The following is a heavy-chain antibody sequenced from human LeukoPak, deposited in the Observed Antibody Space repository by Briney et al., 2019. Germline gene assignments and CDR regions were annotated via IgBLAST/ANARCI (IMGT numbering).Heavy chain of an antibody. V-gene: IGHV4-39*01. CDR2: IFYSGTT. D-gene: IGHD5-12*01. Sequence: SETLSLTCTVSGGSISSSSTYFWGWIRQPPGKGLEWIGSIFYSGTTYYTPSLKSRVTMSVDTSKNQFSLKLSSVTAADTAVYYCARHLSLDIVATTPIDYWGQGTLVTVSS. J-gene: IGHJ4*02. CDR3: ARHLSLDIVATTPIDY. CDR1: GGSISSSSTYF.